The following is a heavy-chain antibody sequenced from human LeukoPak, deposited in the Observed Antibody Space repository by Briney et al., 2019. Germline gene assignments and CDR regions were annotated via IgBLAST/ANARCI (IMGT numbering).Heavy chain of an antibody. CDR2: IYSDGST. CDR1: GSTVGNNY. V-gene: IGHV3-66*02. CDR3: ARDPGGGPTHGY. D-gene: IGHD1-26*01. J-gene: IGHJ4*02. Sequence: GGSLRLSCAASGSTVGNNYMSWVRQAPGEGLEWVSVIYSDGSTYYADSVKARFTISRDNSKNTLYLQMNSLRADDTAVYYCARDPGGGPTHGYWGQGTLVTVSS.